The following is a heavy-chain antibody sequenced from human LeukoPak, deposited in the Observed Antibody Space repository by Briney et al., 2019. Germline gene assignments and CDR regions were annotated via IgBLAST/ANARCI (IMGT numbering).Heavy chain of an antibody. Sequence: KSGGSLRLSCAASGFTFRDYFMSWIRQAPGKGLEWVAYTNTAGNTIYYADSMKGRFTISRDNAKNSLYLQMNTLRAEDTAVYYCARATYDSSAVDAFDIWDQGTMVTVSP. D-gene: IGHD3-22*01. CDR3: ARATYDSSAVDAFDI. J-gene: IGHJ3*02. V-gene: IGHV3-11*01. CDR1: GFTFRDYF. CDR2: TNTAGNTI.